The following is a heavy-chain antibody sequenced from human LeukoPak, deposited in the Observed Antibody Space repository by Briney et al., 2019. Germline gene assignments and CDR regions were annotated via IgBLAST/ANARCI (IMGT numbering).Heavy chain of an antibody. Sequence: SETLSLTCAVYGGSFSGYYWSWIRQPPGKGLEWIGEINHSGSTNYNPSLKSRVTISVDTSKNQFSLKLSSVTAADTAVYYCASYRAAQFDPWGQGTLVTVSS. V-gene: IGHV4-34*01. CDR1: GGSFSGYY. D-gene: IGHD1-14*01. CDR3: ASYRAAQFDP. J-gene: IGHJ5*02. CDR2: INHSGST.